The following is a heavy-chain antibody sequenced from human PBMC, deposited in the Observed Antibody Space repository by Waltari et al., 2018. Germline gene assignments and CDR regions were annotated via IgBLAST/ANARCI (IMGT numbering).Heavy chain of an antibody. CDR1: GFTFRSYG. J-gene: IGHJ4*02. D-gene: IGHD5-18*01. V-gene: IGHV3-33*01. CDR2: IWYDGSNK. Sequence: QVQLVESGGGVVKPGRSLRLSCAASGFTFRSYGMPWVRQAPGKGLEWVAVIWYDGSNKYYADSVKGRFTISRDNSKNTLYLQMNSLRAEDTAVYYCARGARGYSYGYSDYWGQGTLVTVSS. CDR3: ARGARGYSYGYSDY.